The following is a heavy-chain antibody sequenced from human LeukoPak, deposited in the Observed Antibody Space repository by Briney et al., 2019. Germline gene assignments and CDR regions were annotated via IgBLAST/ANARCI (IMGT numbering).Heavy chain of an antibody. D-gene: IGHD3-3*01. V-gene: IGHV4-31*03. J-gene: IGHJ5*02. CDR3: ARDFRRCYYDFWSGYYSWFDP. Sequence: PSGTLSLTCTVSGGSIISGGYYWSWIRQHPGKGLEWIGYIYYSGSTYYNPSLKSRVTIPVDTSKNQFSLKLSSVSAEDTAVYYGARDFRRCYYDFWSGYYSWFDPWGQGTLVTVSS. CDR1: GGSIISGGYY. CDR2: IYYSGST.